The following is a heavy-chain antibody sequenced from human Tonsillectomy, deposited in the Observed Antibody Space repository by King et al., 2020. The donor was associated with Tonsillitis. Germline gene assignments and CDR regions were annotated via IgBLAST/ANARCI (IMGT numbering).Heavy chain of an antibody. V-gene: IGHV3-30-3*01. CDR2: LSYDGNNE. CDR3: ARGWLQ. D-gene: IGHD5-24*01. J-gene: IGHJ4*02. Sequence: VQLVESGGGVVQPGRSLRLSCAASGFTLSNFAMHWVRQATGKGLEWVAVLSYDGNNEDYADSVKGRFTISRDNSKNTLYPQMNSLRSEDTAVYYCARGWLQGGQGTLVTVSS. CDR1: GFTLSNFA.